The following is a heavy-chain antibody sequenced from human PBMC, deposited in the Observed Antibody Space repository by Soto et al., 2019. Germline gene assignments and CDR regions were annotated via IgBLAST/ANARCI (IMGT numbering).Heavy chain of an antibody. CDR3: ARFNIYSYGSANWFDP. D-gene: IGHD5-18*01. Sequence: XASLALTCAVCGGCVNSGIHYWSWIRQPPGKGLEWIGDVYYSGSTHYSASLRSRVTISLDTSKNQFSLKVTSVTAADTAIYFCARFNIYSYGSANWFDPWGQRTLVTVSS. V-gene: IGHV4-61*01. J-gene: IGHJ5*02. CDR1: GGCVNSGIHY. CDR2: VYYSGST.